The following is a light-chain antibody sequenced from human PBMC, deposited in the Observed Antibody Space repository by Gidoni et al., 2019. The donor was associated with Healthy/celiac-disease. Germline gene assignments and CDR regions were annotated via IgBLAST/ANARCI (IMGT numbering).Light chain of an antibody. J-gene: IGLJ2*01. CDR1: RANIGSNT. CDR3: AAWDDSLNGVV. Sequence: QSVLTQPPSASGTPVQRVTISCSGSRANIGSNTVNWYQHRPGPAPNLLIYSNNQRLSGVPARFSGSKSGTSASLAISGLQSEDEADYYCAAWDDSLNGVVFGGGTKLTVL. V-gene: IGLV1-44*01. CDR2: SNN.